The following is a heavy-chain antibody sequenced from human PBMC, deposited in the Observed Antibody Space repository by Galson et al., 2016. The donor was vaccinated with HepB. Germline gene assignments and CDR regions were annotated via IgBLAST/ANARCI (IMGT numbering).Heavy chain of an antibody. J-gene: IGHJ4*02. CDR2: ITSNGITT. CDR1: GFSFSSHS. V-gene: IGHV3-64D*09. D-gene: IGHD1-26*01. CDR3: VKDSGSSDI. Sequence: SLRLSCAASGFSFSSHSMHWVRQAPGKGLEYVSVITSNGITTFYADSVKGRFTISRDNSKNTLYLQMSSLRVEETGVYYCVKDSGSSDIWGQGTLVTVSS.